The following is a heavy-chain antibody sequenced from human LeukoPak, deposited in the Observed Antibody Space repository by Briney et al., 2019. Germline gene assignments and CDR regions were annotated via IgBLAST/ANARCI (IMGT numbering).Heavy chain of an antibody. Sequence: GSLRLSCAASGFTFSSYAMSWVRQAPGKGLEWVSAISGSGGSTYYADSVKGRFTISRDNAKNSLYLQMNSLRAEDTAVYYCAREKRFLETTDFDYWGQGTLVTVSS. D-gene: IGHD3-3*01. J-gene: IGHJ4*02. CDR2: ISGSGGST. CDR1: GFTFSSYA. V-gene: IGHV3-23*01. CDR3: AREKRFLETTDFDY.